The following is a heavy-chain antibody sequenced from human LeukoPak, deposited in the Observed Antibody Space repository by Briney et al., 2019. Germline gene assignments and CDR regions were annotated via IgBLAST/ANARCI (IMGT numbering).Heavy chain of an antibody. Sequence: SETLSLTCTVSGGSISSSSYYWGWIRQPPGKGLEWIGSIYYSGSTYYNPSLKSRVTISVGTSKNQFSLRLSSVTAADTAVYYCARQAVAATGYFDYWGQGTLVTVSS. D-gene: IGHD6-13*01. J-gene: IGHJ4*02. CDR1: GGSISSSSYY. CDR2: IYYSGST. V-gene: IGHV4-39*01. CDR3: ARQAVAATGYFDY.